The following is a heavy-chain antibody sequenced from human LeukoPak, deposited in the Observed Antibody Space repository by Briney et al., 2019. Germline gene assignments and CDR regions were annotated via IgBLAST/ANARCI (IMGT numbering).Heavy chain of an antibody. Sequence: GGSLRLSCAASGFTFSSYWMHWVRQAPGKGLEWVAVISYDGSNKYYADSVKGRFTISRDNSKNTLYLQMNSLRAEDTAVYYCARNYGSGYDAFDIWGQGTMVTVSS. J-gene: IGHJ3*02. CDR1: GFTFSSYW. CDR2: ISYDGSNK. V-gene: IGHV3-30*03. CDR3: ARNYGSGYDAFDI. D-gene: IGHD3-10*01.